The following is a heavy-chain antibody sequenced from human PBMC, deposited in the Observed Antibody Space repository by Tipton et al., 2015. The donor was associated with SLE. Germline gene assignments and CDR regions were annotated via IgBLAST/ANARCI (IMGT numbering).Heavy chain of an antibody. V-gene: IGHV3-53*05. CDR1: GFTVNSNY. J-gene: IGHJ4*02. D-gene: IGHD5-24*01. CDR3: ARDPYTIDSTHTGGY. Sequence: SLRLSCAVSGFTVNSNYMTWVRQAPGKGLQWVSLINVDGNTYYTDSVKGRFTISSDNSRNTLYLQMDSLRTEDTAVYYCARDPYTIDSTHTGGYWGQGTLVTVSS. CDR2: INVDGNT.